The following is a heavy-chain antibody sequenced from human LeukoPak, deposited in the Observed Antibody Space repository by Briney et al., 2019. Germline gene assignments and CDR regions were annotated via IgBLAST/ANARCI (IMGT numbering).Heavy chain of an antibody. CDR1: GFTFSSYS. J-gene: IGHJ1*01. D-gene: IGHD6-13*01. CDR3: ARDWPTIAAAGTIPEYFQH. Sequence: KSGGSLRLSCAASGFTFSSYSMNWVRQAPGKGLEWVSSISGSSSYIYYADSVKGRFTISRDNAKNSLYLQMNSLRAEDTAVYYCARDWPTIAAAGTIPEYFQHWGQGTLVTVSS. CDR2: ISGSSSYI. V-gene: IGHV3-21*01.